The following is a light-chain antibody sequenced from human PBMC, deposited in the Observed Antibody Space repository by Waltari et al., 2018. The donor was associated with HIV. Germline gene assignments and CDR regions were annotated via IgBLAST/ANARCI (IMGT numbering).Light chain of an antibody. CDR2: DVS. CDR3: QQFDTLPLT. CDR1: QDIRNF. Sequence: DIQMTQSPSSLSASVGDRVNITCQASQDIRNFLSWYQQKSGKAPNLLIYDVSNLETGVPSRFIGSGSGTQFNFTISSLQPEDFATYYCQQFDTLPLTFGGGTRVEIK. J-gene: IGKJ4*01. V-gene: IGKV1-33*01.